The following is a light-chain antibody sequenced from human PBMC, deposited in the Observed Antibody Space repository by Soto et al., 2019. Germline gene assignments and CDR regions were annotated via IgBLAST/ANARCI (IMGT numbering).Light chain of an antibody. CDR1: QSISMW. Sequence: GDRVTIPCRASQSISMWLAWYQQKPGKAPKLLIHKASTLQSGVPSRFSGSGSETEFTLTINSLQPDDFATFYCQQYNTYWTFGQGTRVEVK. CDR2: KAS. CDR3: QQYNTYWT. J-gene: IGKJ1*01. V-gene: IGKV1-5*03.